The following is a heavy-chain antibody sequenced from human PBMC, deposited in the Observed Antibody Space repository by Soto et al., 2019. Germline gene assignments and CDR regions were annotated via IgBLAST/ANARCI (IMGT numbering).Heavy chain of an antibody. J-gene: IGHJ4*02. CDR3: ARRLGTYFDF. V-gene: IGHV4-59*01. CDR2: IYYSGST. Sequence: QVQLQESGPGLVKPSETLSLTCTVSGGSISSYYWSWIRQPPGKGLEWIGYIYYSGSTDYDPSLKGRVNLSVDTSKYQFSLQLSAVTAADTAVYYCARRLGTYFDFWGQGTLVTVSS. D-gene: IGHD3-16*01. CDR1: GGSISSYY.